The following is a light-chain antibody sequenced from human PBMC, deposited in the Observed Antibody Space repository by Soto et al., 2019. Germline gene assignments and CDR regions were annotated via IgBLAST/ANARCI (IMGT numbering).Light chain of an antibody. V-gene: IGLV1-40*01. CDR3: SSHAGTYPGV. J-gene: IGLJ3*02. Sequence: QSVLTQPPSVSGAPGQRVTISCTGNSSNLGAGYDVHWYQQLPGAAPKLVIFGNRNRPSGVPERFSGSKSGTSASLAITGLQAEDEADYYCSSHAGTYPGVFGGGTKLTVL. CDR2: GNR. CDR1: SSNLGAGYD.